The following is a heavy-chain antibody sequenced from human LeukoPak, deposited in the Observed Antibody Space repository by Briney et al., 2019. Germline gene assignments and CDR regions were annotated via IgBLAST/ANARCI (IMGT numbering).Heavy chain of an antibody. CDR1: GFTVSSNY. CDR3: AKGIAAAVPHFDY. V-gene: IGHV3-53*01. J-gene: IGHJ4*02. CDR2: IYNGGST. Sequence: GGSLRLSCAASGFTVSSNYMSWVRQAPGKGLEWVSVIYNGGSTYYADSVKGRFTISRDNSKNTLYLQMNSLRAEDTAVYYCAKGIAAAVPHFDYWGQGTLVTVSS. D-gene: IGHD6-13*01.